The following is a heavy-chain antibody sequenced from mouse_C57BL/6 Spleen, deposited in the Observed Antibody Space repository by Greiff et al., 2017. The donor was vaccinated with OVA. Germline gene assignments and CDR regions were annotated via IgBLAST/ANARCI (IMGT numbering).Heavy chain of an antibody. Sequence: EVKLMESGPELVKPGASVKMSCKASGYTFTDYNMHWVKQSHGKSLEWIGYINPNNGGTSYNQKFKGKATLTVNKSSSTAYMELRSLTSEDAAVYYCARAIIYAMDYWGQGTSVTVSS. V-gene: IGHV1-22*01. CDR1: GYTFTDYN. CDR3: ARAIIYAMDY. CDR2: INPNNGGT. J-gene: IGHJ4*01.